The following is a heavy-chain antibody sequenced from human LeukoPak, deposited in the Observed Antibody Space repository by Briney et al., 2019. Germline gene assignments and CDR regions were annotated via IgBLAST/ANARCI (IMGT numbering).Heavy chain of an antibody. D-gene: IGHD2-15*01. CDR3: ARDCIGCHGFDY. Sequence: ASVKVSCKTSGYTFTSYGNTWVRQAPGQGLEWMGWVSAYADDTNYVQKVQGRVTMTTDTSTSTAYMELRSLRSDDTAVYYCARDCIGCHGFDYWGQGTLVTVSS. CDR1: GYTFTSYG. J-gene: IGHJ4*02. V-gene: IGHV1-18*01. CDR2: VSAYADDT.